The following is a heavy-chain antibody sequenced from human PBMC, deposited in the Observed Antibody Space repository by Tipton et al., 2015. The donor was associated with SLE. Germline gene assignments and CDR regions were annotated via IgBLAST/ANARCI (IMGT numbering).Heavy chain of an antibody. CDR3: AREFLNPVTTVHYYFDL. V-gene: IGHV4-59*12. CDR2: VYDSGNT. J-gene: IGHJ2*01. Sequence: TLSLTCTVSGTSISSDYWSWLRQPPGKELEWIGYVYDSGNTNYKTSLKNRVSISMHTSNNQFSLELNSVTAADTAVYYCAREFLNPVTTVHYYFDLWGRGTLVTVSS. CDR1: GTSISSDY. D-gene: IGHD4-11*01.